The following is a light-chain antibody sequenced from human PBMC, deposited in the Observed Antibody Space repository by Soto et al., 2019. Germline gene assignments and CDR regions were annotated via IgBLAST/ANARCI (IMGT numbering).Light chain of an antibody. Sequence: DIQLTQSPSFLSASIGDRVTITCRASQNINGWLAWYQRKPGKAPKVLIYKASSLESGVPSRFSGSGSGTEFTLTISTLQPDDFAIYYCQQYHSYWTFGQGTKVDI. V-gene: IGKV1-5*03. CDR3: QQYHSYWT. CDR2: KAS. CDR1: QNINGW. J-gene: IGKJ1*01.